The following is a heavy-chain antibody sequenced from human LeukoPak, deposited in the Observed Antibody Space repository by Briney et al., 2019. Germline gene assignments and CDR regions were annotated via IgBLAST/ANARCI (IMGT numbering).Heavy chain of an antibody. Sequence: SETLSLTCTVSGGSFSSGGYYWSWIRQPPGKGLEWIGYISYSGSSYYNPSLKSRVTISVDTSKNQFSLKLTSVTAADTAVYYCARGYPATVFDYWGLGTLVTVSS. CDR2: ISYSGSS. CDR1: GGSFSSGGYY. CDR3: ARGYPATVFDY. J-gene: IGHJ4*02. V-gene: IGHV4-31*03. D-gene: IGHD2-2*01.